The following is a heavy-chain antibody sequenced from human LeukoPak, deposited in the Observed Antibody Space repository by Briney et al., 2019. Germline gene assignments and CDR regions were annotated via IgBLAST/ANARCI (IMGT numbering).Heavy chain of an antibody. CDR3: AREGDSSGFDY. Sequence: SETLSLTCTVSGGSVSSGDYYWSWVRQPPGKGLECIGYIYYSGSTNYNPSLKSRVTMSVDTSKNQFSLKLSSVTAADTAVYYCAREGDSSGFDYWGQGTLVTVSS. CDR2: IYYSGST. CDR1: GGSVSSGDYY. D-gene: IGHD3-22*01. J-gene: IGHJ4*02. V-gene: IGHV4-61*08.